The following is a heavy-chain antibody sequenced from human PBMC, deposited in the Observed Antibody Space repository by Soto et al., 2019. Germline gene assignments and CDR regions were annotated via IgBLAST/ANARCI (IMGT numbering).Heavy chain of an antibody. CDR1: GYTFTSYD. CDR2: MNPNSGNT. CDR3: ARERSAAGTGWFDP. Sequence: QVQLVQSGAEVKKPGASVKVSCKASGYTFTSYDINWVRQATGQGLEWMGWMNPNSGNTGYAQKFQGRGAMTRNTSMSTAYVELSSLRSEDTAVYYCARERSAAGTGWFDPWGQGTLVTVSS. D-gene: IGHD6-13*01. J-gene: IGHJ5*02. V-gene: IGHV1-8*01.